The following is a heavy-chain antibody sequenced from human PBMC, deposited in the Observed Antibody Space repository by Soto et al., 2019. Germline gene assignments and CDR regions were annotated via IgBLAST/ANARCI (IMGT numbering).Heavy chain of an antibody. CDR3: ARDQSYYDSSGQGGSDPEPAFDY. CDR1: GGTFSSYA. J-gene: IGHJ4*02. D-gene: IGHD3-22*01. CDR2: IIPIFGTA. V-gene: IGHV1-69*06. Sequence: QVQLVQSGAEVKKPGSSVKVSCKASGGTFSSYAISWVRQAPGQGLEWMGGIIPIFGTANYAQKFQGRVTITADKSTSTAYMELSSLRSEDTAVYYCARDQSYYDSSGQGGSDPEPAFDYWGQGTLVTVSS.